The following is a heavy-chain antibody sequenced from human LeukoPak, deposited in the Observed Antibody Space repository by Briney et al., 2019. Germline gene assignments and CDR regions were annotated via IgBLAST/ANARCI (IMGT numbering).Heavy chain of an antibody. V-gene: IGHV4-59*01. D-gene: IGHD6-13*01. Sequence: SETLSLTCTVSGGSLSSYSWNSIRQPPGQGLEWIGYIYDSGSTNYNPSLKSRVAISVDTSKNPLSLKLSSVTAADTAVYYCARGGPNIAAAVGACDIWGQGTMVTVSS. CDR3: ARGGPNIAAAVGACDI. CDR1: GGSLSSYS. J-gene: IGHJ3*02. CDR2: IYDSGST.